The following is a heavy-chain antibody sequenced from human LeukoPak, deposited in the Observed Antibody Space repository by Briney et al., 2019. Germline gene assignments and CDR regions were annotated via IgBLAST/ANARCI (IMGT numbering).Heavy chain of an antibody. J-gene: IGHJ4*02. CDR1: GXSISRYY. V-gene: IGHV4-59*01. CDR3: ASDYGSGSDS. Sequence: SETLSLYCTVSGXSISRYYWRWIRQTPEKGLEWIGYIYYSGSTNYNPSLKSRVTISIDTSKYQFSLKLSSVTAADTAVYYCASDYGSGSDSWGQGTLVTVSS. CDR2: IYYSGST. D-gene: IGHD3-10*01.